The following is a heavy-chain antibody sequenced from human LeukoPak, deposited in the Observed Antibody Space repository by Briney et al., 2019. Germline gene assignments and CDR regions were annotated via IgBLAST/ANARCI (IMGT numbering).Heavy chain of an antibody. V-gene: IGHV3-30*18. Sequence: GGSLRLSCAASGFTFSSYGMNWVRQAPGKGLEWVAVISYDGSNKYYGDSVKGRFTISRDNSKNTLYLQMNSLRAEDTAVYYCAKEGELRWSYYFDYWGQGTLVTVSS. CDR1: GFTFSSYG. CDR3: AKEGELRWSYYFDY. J-gene: IGHJ4*02. D-gene: IGHD4-23*01. CDR2: ISYDGSNK.